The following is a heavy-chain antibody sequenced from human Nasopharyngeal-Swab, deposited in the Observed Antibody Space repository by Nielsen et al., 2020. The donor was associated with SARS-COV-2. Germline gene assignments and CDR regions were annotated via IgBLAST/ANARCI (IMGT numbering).Heavy chain of an antibody. CDR3: ARGVRGSGTYWGMDI. D-gene: IGHD3-10*01. Sequence: GGSLRLSCAASGLTVTTSYMNWVRRIPGKGLECVSFISSDGSASYADSVQGRFTISRQNSRNTLYLQMNSLRAEDTAVYYCARGVRGSGTYWGMDIWGQGTTVTVSS. J-gene: IGHJ6*02. V-gene: IGHV3-53*01. CDR1: GLTVTTSY. CDR2: ISSDGSA.